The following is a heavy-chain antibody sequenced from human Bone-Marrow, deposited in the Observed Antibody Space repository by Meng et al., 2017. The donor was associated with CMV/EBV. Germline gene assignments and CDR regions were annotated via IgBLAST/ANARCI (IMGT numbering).Heavy chain of an antibody. J-gene: IGHJ4*02. CDR3: TTSPMRWPDY. Sequence: GESLKISCAASGFTFSKAWMSWVRQAPGKGLEWVGRIKGKTDGGTTDYAAPVKGRFTISRDDSKNTLYLQMNSLKTEDTAVYYCTTSPMRWPDYWGQGTLVTVSS. CDR2: IKGKTDGGTT. CDR1: GFTFSKAW. D-gene: IGHD4-23*01. V-gene: IGHV3-15*01.